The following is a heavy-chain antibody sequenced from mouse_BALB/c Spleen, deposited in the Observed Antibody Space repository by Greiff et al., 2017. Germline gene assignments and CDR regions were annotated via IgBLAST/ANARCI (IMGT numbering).Heavy chain of an antibody. J-gene: IGHJ4*01. CDR3: AKNSPYGSRGYYYAMDY. CDR1: GFSLTSYG. CDR2: IWRGGST. V-gene: IGHV2-5-1*01. D-gene: IGHD1-1*01. Sequence: QVQLKESGPSLVQPSQSLSITCTVSGFSLTSYGVHWVRQSPGKGLEWLGVIWRGGSTDYNAAFMSRLSITKDNSKSQVFFKMNSLQADDTAIYYCAKNSPYGSRGYYYAMDYWGQGTSVTVSS.